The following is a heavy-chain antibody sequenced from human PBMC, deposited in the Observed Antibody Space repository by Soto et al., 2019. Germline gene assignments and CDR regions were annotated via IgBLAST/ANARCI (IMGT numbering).Heavy chain of an antibody. CDR3: ARGRGYGGYALGF. J-gene: IGHJ4*02. D-gene: IGHD5-12*01. V-gene: IGHV4-59*01. CDR1: GGSISRAYY. Sequence: SETLSLTCSVSGGSISRAYYWSWTRQPPGKGLEWIGSFYYNGSTIYNPSLKSRVTISADTSKNEFSLKLNSVAAADTAIYYCARGRGYGGYALGFWGQGTLVTV. CDR2: FYYNGST.